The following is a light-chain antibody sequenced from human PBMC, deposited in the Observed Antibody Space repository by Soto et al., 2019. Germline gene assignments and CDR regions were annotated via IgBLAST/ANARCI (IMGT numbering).Light chain of an antibody. Sequence: QSALTQPASVSGSPGQSITISCTGTSSDIGAYNYVSWYQQHPDKAPDLMIFDVTNRPSGVSNRFSGSKSGNTASLTISGLQPEDEADYYCSSPAIGSTLIFGGGTKLTVL. CDR1: SSDIGAYNY. CDR2: DVT. CDR3: SSPAIGSTLI. J-gene: IGLJ2*01. V-gene: IGLV2-14*03.